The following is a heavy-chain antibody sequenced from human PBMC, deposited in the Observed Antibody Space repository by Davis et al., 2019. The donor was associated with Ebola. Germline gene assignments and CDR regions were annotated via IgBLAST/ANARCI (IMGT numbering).Heavy chain of an antibody. CDR3: AKDRSSGREFDY. D-gene: IGHD6-19*01. J-gene: IGHJ4*02. CDR2: FSSSGRPI. Sequence: GESLKISCAASGFTFSDYYMSWIRQAPGKGLEWIAYFSSSGRPIYSAESVRGRFSISRDNAKNSLYLQMDSLRAEDTAVYYCAKDRSSGREFDYWGQGTLVTVSS. V-gene: IGHV3-11*04. CDR1: GFTFSDYY.